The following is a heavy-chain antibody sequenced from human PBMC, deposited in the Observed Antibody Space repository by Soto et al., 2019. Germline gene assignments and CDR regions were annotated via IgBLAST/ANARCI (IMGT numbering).Heavy chain of an antibody. CDR2: IIPIFGTA. CDR1: GGTFSSYA. D-gene: IGHD5-18*01. CDR3: ARNNVDTAMANYYYYGMDV. Sequence: QVQLVQSGAEVKKPGSSVKVSCKASGGTFSSYAISWVRQAPGQGLEWMGGIIPIFGTANYAQKFQGRGTITADESTSTAYMELSSLRSEDTAVYYCARNNVDTAMANYYYYGMDVWGQGTTVTVSS. V-gene: IGHV1-69*01. J-gene: IGHJ6*02.